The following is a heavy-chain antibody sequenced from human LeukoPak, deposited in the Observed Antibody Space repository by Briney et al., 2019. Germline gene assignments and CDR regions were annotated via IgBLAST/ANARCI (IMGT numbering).Heavy chain of an antibody. CDR1: GFTFSSYA. Sequence: PGGSLRLSCAASGFTFSSYAMSWVRQAPGKGLEWVSAISGSGGSTYYADSVKGRFTISRDNSKNTLYLQMNSLRAEDTAVYYCAKVRYCSSTSCLRRRPVGAVGAFDIWGQGTMVTVSS. CDR2: ISGSGGST. CDR3: AKVRYCSSTSCLRRRPVGAVGAFDI. D-gene: IGHD2-2*01. V-gene: IGHV3-23*01. J-gene: IGHJ3*02.